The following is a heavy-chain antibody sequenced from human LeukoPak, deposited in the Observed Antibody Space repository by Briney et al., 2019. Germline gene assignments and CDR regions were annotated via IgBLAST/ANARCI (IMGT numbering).Heavy chain of an antibody. J-gene: IGHJ5*02. V-gene: IGHV1-18*01. CDR1: GYTFTSYG. CDR3: ARVVGAYCGGDCSTGWFDP. D-gene: IGHD2-21*02. CDR2: ISAYNGNT. Sequence: VKVSCKASGYTFTSYGISWVRQAPGQGLEWMGWISAYNGNTNYAQKLQGRVTMTTDTSTSTAYMELRSLRSDDTAVYYCARVVGAYCGGDCSTGWFDPWGQETLVTVSS.